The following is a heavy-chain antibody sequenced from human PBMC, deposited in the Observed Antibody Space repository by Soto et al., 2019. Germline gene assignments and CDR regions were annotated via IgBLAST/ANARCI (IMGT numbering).Heavy chain of an antibody. CDR2: ISSYNGNT. J-gene: IGHJ6*02. D-gene: IGHD3-10*01. V-gene: IGHV1-18*01. CDR1: GYTFTSYG. Sequence: ASVKVYCKASGYTFTSYGISWVRQAPGQGLEWMGWISSYNGNTNYAQKLQGRVTMTTDTSTSTTYMELRSLRSDDTAVYYCARVGDTYGSGSYSAAVRYYYGMDVWGQGTTVTVSS. CDR3: ARVGDTYGSGSYSAAVRYYYGMDV.